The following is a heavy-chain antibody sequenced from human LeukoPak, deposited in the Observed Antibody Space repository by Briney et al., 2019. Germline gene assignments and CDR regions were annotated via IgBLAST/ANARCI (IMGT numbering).Heavy chain of an antibody. J-gene: IGHJ6*02. CDR3: AKGRAYYASELDD. Sequence: GRSRTPAWALATSTLTAYATHWDRPAPRVVLEWVSLISGDGGSTYYAGSVKGRFTISKDNSKISLYLQMNSLRTEDTTLYYCAKGRAYYASELDDSGQGTTVTVSS. CDR1: TSTLTAYA. CDR2: ISGDGGST. D-gene: IGHD3-16*01. V-gene: IGHV3-43*02.